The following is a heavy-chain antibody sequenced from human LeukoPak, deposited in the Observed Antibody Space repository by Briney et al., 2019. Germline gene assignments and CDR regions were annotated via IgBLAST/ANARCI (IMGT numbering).Heavy chain of an antibody. CDR2: INPNSGGT. Sequence: ASVKVSCKASVYTFTGYYMHWVRQAPGQGLEWMGWINPNSGGTNYAQKLQGRVTMTTDTSTSTAYMELRSLRSDDTAVYYCARVTHTVAATDYWGQGTLVTVSS. D-gene: IGHD4-23*01. J-gene: IGHJ4*02. CDR3: ARVTHTVAATDY. CDR1: VYTFTGYY. V-gene: IGHV1-2*02.